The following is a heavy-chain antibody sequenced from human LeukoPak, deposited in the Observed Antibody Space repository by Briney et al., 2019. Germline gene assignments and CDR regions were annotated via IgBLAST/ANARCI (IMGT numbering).Heavy chain of an antibody. CDR3: ARADTSAFDY. J-gene: IGHJ4*02. CDR1: GDSVSSNSAS. V-gene: IGHV6-1*01. CDR2: TYYRSKWYN. Sequence: SQTLSLTCAISGDSVSSNSASWNWIRQSPSRGLEWLGKTYYRSKWYNDFAVSVKSRITINPDTSKNQFSLQPNSVTPEDTAVYYCARADTSAFDYWGQGTLVTVSS. D-gene: IGHD3-16*01.